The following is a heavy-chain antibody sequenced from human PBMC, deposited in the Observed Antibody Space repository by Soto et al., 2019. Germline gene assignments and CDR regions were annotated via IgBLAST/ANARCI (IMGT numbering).Heavy chain of an antibody. Sequence: GASVKVSCKASGYTFTSYGISWVRQAPGQGLEWMGWISAYNGNTNYAQKLQGRVTMTTDTSTSTAYMELRSLRSDDTAVYYCARDFGYCTNGVCSSYFDYWGQGTLVT. CDR2: ISAYNGNT. CDR3: ARDFGYCTNGVCSSYFDY. CDR1: GYTFTSYG. D-gene: IGHD2-8*01. J-gene: IGHJ4*02. V-gene: IGHV1-18*04.